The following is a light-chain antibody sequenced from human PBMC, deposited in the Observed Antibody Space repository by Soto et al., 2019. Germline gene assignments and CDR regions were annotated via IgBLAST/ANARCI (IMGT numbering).Light chain of an antibody. CDR2: KAS. CDR1: QSITSW. CDR3: QQYNSYSGT. J-gene: IGKJ1*01. Sequence: DIQRTQSPSTLSASVVDRVTVPCRASQSITSWLAWYQQKPGKAPKLLIYKASSLESGVPSRFSGSGSGTEFTLTISSLQPDDFATYYCQQYNSYSGTFGQGTKVDIK. V-gene: IGKV1-5*03.